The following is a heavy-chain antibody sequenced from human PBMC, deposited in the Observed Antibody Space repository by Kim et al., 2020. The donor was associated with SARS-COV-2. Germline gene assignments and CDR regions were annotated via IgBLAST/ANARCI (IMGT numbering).Heavy chain of an antibody. CDR1: GFTFSSYW. D-gene: IGHD6-19*01. Sequence: GGSLRLSCAASGFTFSSYWMTWVRQAPGKGLEWVANIKQDGNQKYYVDSVKGRFTISRDNAKNSLYLQMNSQRAEDTAVYYCARDGDLYRSGKDAFDIWG. CDR3: ARDGDLYRSGKDAFDI. CDR2: IKQDGNQK. V-gene: IGHV3-7*01. J-gene: IGHJ3*02.